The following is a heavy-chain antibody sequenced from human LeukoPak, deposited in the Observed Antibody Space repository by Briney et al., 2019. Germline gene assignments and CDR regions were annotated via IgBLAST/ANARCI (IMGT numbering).Heavy chain of an antibody. D-gene: IGHD1-26*01. CDR1: GFTFNTYW. Sequence: GGSLRLSCAASGFTFNTYWMSWVRQAPGKGLEWVANIKQDGSEKYYVDSVKGRFTISRDNAKNSLYLQMNSLRAEDTAIFYCAKALIGGTYSAFDVWGQGTMVTVSS. J-gene: IGHJ3*01. CDR2: IKQDGSEK. CDR3: AKALIGGTYSAFDV. V-gene: IGHV3-7*03.